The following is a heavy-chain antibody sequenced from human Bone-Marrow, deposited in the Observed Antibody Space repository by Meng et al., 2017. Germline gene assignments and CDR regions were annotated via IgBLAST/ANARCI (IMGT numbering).Heavy chain of an antibody. D-gene: IGHD6-19*01. V-gene: IGHV1-2*02. J-gene: IGHJ4*02. CDR3: ASGSSGWNFDY. CDR2: INPNSGGT. CDR1: GGTFSSYA. Sequence: ASVKVSCKASGGTFSSYAISWVRQAPGQGLEWMGWINPNSGGTNYAQKFQGRVTMTRDTSISTAYMELSRLRSDDTAVYYCASGSSGWNFDYWGQGTLVTVSS.